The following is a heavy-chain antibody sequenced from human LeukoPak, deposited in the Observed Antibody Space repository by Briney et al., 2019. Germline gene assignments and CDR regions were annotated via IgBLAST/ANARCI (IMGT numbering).Heavy chain of an antibody. D-gene: IGHD3-10*01. V-gene: IGHV4-59*01. CDR3: ARDVYDSRRGAFDI. CDR2: IYHSGST. J-gene: IGHJ3*02. Sequence: SETLSLTCTVSGDSISGYYWTWIRQPPGKGLEWIGYIYHSGSTTYNPSLKSRVTTSVDMSKNQFYLKLTSVTAADAAVYYCARDVYDSRRGAFDIFGQGTMVTVSS. CDR1: GDSISGYY.